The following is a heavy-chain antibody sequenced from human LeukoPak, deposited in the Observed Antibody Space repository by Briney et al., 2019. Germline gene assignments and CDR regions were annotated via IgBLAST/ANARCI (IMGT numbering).Heavy chain of an antibody. CDR2: INFNSGGK. D-gene: IGHD2-21*01. J-gene: IGHJ4*02. CDR3: AGQIVSGSMGCDF. V-gene: IGHV1-2*02. Sequence: EASVKVSCKASAYTFSGYYIHWVRQAPGQGLEWMGWINFNSGGKIFAEKFQDRVTMARDTSISTAYMELSRLRSDDTAVYYCAGQIVSGSMGCDFWGQGTLVTVSS. CDR1: AYTFSGYY.